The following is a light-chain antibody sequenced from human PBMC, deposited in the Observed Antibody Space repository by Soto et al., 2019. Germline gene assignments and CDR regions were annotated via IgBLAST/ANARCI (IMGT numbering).Light chain of an antibody. V-gene: IGKV3-11*01. CDR2: EAS. J-gene: IGKJ5*01. CDR1: QTVSSS. Sequence: EIVLTQSPATLSLSPGERATLSCRASQTVSSSLAWYQQKPGQAPRLLIYEASNRATGIPARFSGSGSGADFTLTISSLEPEDFALYYCQQSYSTPPTFGQGTRLEIK. CDR3: QQSYSTPPT.